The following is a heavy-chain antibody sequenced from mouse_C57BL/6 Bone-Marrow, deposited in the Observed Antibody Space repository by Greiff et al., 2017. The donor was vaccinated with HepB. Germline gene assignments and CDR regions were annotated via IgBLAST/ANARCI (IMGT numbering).Heavy chain of an antibody. CDR3: ARGDDYDDWYFDV. Sequence: QVQLQQSGAELVRPGASVTLSCKASGYTFTDYEMHWVKQTPVHGLEWIGAIDPETGGTAYNQKFKGKAILTADKSSSTAYMELRSLTSEDSAVYYCARGDDYDDWYFDVWGTGTTVTVSS. D-gene: IGHD2-4*01. CDR1: GYTFTDYE. V-gene: IGHV1-15*01. J-gene: IGHJ1*03. CDR2: IDPETGGT.